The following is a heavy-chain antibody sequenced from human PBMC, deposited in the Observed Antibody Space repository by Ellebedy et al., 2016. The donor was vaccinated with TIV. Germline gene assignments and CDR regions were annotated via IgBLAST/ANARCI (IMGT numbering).Heavy chain of an antibody. J-gene: IGHJ4*02. V-gene: IGHV3-74*01. Sequence: GESLKISCAASGFTFSKYWMYWVRQSPGKGPVWVSRIKSDGSDTDYADSVKGRFTITRDNAKNTLYLQMSSLRAEDTAVYYCARGSSGWFGDLTADYWGQGTLVAVSS. CDR3: ARGSSGWFGDLTADY. D-gene: IGHD3-10*01. CDR2: IKSDGSDT. CDR1: GFTFSKYW.